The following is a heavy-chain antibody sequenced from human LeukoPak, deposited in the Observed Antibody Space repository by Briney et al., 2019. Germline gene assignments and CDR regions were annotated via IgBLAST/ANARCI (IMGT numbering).Heavy chain of an antibody. J-gene: IGHJ4*02. D-gene: IGHD3-3*01. V-gene: IGHV1-2*02. CDR3: ARDFDFWSAYSSFDY. Sequence: ASVKVACKAYGYTFTGYYIHWVRQVPGQGLEWMGWINPNNGDTTHAQKFQGRVTMTRDTSISTAYMELSRLTSDDTAMYFCARDFDFWSAYSSFDYWGQGTLVTVSS. CDR2: INPNNGDT. CDR1: GYTFTGYY.